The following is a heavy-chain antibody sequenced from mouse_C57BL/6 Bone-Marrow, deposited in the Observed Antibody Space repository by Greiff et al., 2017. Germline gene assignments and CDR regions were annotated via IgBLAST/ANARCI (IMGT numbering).Heavy chain of an antibody. CDR3: ARTYYYGSLYAMDY. V-gene: IGHV1-75*01. CDR2: IFPGSGST. CDR1: GYTFTDYY. Sequence: QVQLQQSGPALVKPGASVKLSCKASGYTFTDYYINWVKQRPGQGLEWIGWIFPGSGSTYYNEKFKGKATLTVDKSSSTAYMLLSSLTSEDSAVYFCARTYYYGSLYAMDYWGQGTSVTVSS. D-gene: IGHD1-1*01. J-gene: IGHJ4*01.